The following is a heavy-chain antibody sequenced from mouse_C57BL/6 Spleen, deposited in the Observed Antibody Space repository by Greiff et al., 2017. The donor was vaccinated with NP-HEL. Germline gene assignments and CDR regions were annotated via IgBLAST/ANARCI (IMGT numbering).Heavy chain of an antibody. J-gene: IGHJ1*03. CDR3: ARQNYGNYWYFDV. Sequence: EVQGVESGGGLVKPGGSLKLSCAASGFTFSDYGMHWVRQAPEKGLEWVAYISSGSSTIYYADTVKGRFTISRDNAKNTLFLQMTSLRSEDTAMYYCARQNYGNYWYFDVWGTGTTVTVSS. D-gene: IGHD2-1*01. V-gene: IGHV5-17*01. CDR1: GFTFSDYG. CDR2: ISSGSSTI.